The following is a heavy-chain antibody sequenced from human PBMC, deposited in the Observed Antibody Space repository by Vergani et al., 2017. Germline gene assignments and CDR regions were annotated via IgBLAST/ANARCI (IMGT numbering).Heavy chain of an antibody. CDR3: ARGDYGILTGYRY. J-gene: IGHJ4*02. Sequence: QVQVVQSGAEVKKSGASVKVSCKTSGYTFSNYYMHWVRQAPGQGLEWMGIINPSGGHTNYAQKFQGRVTMTRDTSTSTVYMEVSSLSSEDTAIYYCARGDYGILTGYRYWGQGTLVTVSA. CDR2: INPSGGHT. CDR1: GYTFSNYY. D-gene: IGHD3-9*01. V-gene: IGHV1-46*03.